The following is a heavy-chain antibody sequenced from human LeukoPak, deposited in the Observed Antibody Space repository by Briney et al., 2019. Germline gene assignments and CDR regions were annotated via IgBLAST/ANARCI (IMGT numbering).Heavy chain of an antibody. J-gene: IGHJ4*02. V-gene: IGHV3-11*03. CDR2: ISSSSSYT. D-gene: IGHD5-12*01. CDR3: ARSGLDYLIDY. CDR1: GFTFSNYG. Sequence: GGSLRLSCAASGFTFSNYGMHWIRQAPGKGLEWVSYISSSSSYTNYADSVKGRFTISRDNAKNSLYLQMNSLRAEDTAVYYCARSGLDYLIDYWGQGTLVTVSS.